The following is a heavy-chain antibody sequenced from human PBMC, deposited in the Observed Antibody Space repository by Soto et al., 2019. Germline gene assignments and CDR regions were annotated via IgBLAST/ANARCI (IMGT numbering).Heavy chain of an antibody. CDR1: GFTFTNYA. V-gene: IGHV3-64D*06. CDR3: VARYCSSTTCYQVDY. D-gene: IGHD2-2*01. J-gene: IGHJ4*02. CDR2: ISSTGGST. Sequence: LRLSCSASGFTFTNYAIHWIRQAPGKGLEYVSAISSTGGSTYYADSVKGRFTISRDNSKNTVYLQMSSLRSEDSAVYYCVARYCSSTTCYQVDYWGQGTLVTVSS.